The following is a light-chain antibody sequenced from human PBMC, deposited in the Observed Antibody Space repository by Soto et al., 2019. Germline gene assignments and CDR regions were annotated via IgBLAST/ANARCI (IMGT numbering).Light chain of an antibody. CDR3: QSYDSSLSVV. CDR1: SSNIGAGYD. J-gene: IGLJ2*01. CDR2: GNS. Sequence: QSVLTQPPSVSGAPGQRVTISCTGSSSNIGAGYDVHWYQQLPGTAPKLLIYGNSHRPSGVPDRFSGSKSGTSASRAITGLQAEDEADYYCQSYDSSLSVVFGGRTKVTVL. V-gene: IGLV1-40*01.